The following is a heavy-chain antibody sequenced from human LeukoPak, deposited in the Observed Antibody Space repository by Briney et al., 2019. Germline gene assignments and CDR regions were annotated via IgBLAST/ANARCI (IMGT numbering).Heavy chain of an antibody. V-gene: IGHV3-23*01. Sequence: PGGSLRLSWAASGFTFNNYAMSWVRQAPGEGLEWVSAISGSGGSTYYADSVKGRFTISRDNSKNTLYLQMNSLRAEDTAVYYCAKSRGGYSYGSRNYYYYYMDVWGKGTTVTVSS. D-gene: IGHD5-18*01. CDR2: ISGSGGST. CDR1: GFTFNNYA. J-gene: IGHJ6*03. CDR3: AKSRGGYSYGSRNYYYYYMDV.